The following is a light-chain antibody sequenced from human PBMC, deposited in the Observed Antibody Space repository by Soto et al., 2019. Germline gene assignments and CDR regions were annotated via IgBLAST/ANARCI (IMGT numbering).Light chain of an antibody. CDR3: QQYNDWPPIT. CDR1: QSVDNN. CDR2: RSS. J-gene: IGKJ5*01. V-gene: IGKV3-15*01. Sequence: ETILTQSPATLSVSPGDRATLSCRASQSVDNNLAWYQQKPGQAPRLLIYRSSTRATGIPARFSGSGSGTEFTLPVGSLQSEDFAVYYCQQYNDWPPITFCQGTRLEIK.